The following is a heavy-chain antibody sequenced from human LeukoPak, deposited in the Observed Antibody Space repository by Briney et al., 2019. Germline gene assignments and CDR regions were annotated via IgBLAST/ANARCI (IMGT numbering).Heavy chain of an antibody. CDR1: GFTFSSYA. V-gene: IGHV3-23*01. CDR2: ISGSGGST. J-gene: IGHJ4*02. Sequence: GGSLRLSCAAPGFTFSSYAMSWVRQAPGKGLEWVSAISGSGGSTYYADSVKGRFTISRDNSKNTLYLQMNSLRAEDTAVYYCATQGEMGAFYFDYWGQGTLVTASS. D-gene: IGHD1-26*01. CDR3: ATQGEMGAFYFDY.